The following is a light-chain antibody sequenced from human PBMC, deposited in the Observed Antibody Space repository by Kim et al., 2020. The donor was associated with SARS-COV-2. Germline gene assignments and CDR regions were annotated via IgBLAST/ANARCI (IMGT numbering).Light chain of an antibody. CDR1: QSLVHSDGNTY. Sequence: DVVMTQSPLSLSATLGQSASIACRSAQSLVHSDGNTYLSWFHQRPGQSPRRITYHVSNRDSGVPDRFSSSGSGTDFTLQISSVEADDVEVYYCMQATHWPRTFGQGTKVDIK. J-gene: IGKJ1*01. V-gene: IGKV2-30*02. CDR2: HVS. CDR3: MQATHWPRT.